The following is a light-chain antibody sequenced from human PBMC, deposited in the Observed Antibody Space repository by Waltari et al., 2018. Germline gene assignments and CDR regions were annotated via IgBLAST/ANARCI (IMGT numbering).Light chain of an antibody. CDR3: AAWDASLSGPV. Sequence: QSVLTQPPSASGTPGQRVTISCSGSSSNIGSNYVCWYQQLPGTAPKLLIDRNNQRPSGVPDRFSGSRSGTSASLAISGLRSEDEADYYCAAWDASLSGPVFGGGTKLTVL. CDR1: SSNIGSNY. CDR2: RNN. J-gene: IGLJ2*01. V-gene: IGLV1-47*01.